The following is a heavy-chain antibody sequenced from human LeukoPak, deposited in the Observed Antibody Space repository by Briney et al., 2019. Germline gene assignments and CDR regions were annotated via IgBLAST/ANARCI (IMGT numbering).Heavy chain of an antibody. V-gene: IGHV3-11*01. CDR2: ISSNGHIK. J-gene: IGHJ4*02. D-gene: IGHD6-19*01. CDR1: RFSLSEYY. Sequence: GGSLRLSCAASRFSLSEYYISWIRQAPGKGLEWVSDISSNGHIKSYADSVKGRFTISRDNTKKSLHLQMNSLRGEYTAVYYWARETVAGTFDYWGQGALVSVSS. CDR3: ARETVAGTFDY.